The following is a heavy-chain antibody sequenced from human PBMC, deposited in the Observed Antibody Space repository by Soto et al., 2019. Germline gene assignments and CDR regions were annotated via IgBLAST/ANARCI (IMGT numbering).Heavy chain of an antibody. CDR3: AKEDPGNLLLSIDY. Sequence: PGGSQRLSCTASEFTFRTYAMRWIRQAPGKGLEWVSAISGSADKTYYADSVRGRFTISRDNSKNTLSLQMNSLRAEDTAVYYCAKEDPGNLLLSIDYWGQGALVPVSS. D-gene: IGHD3-9*01. CDR1: EFTFRTYA. J-gene: IGHJ4*02. CDR2: ISGSADKT. V-gene: IGHV3-23*01.